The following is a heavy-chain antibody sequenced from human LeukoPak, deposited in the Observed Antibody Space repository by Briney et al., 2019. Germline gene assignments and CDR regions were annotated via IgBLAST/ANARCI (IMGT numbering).Heavy chain of an antibody. CDR3: ATTRAGINFEY. V-gene: IGHV3-33*03. J-gene: IGHJ4*02. CDR1: GFTFSGST. D-gene: IGHD1-7*01. Sequence: GGSLRLSCAASGFTFSGSTMHWVRQAPGKGLEWVAVMWYDGSHKDYGDSVKGRFTISRDDSKNTLYLQMSSLKVEDTAVYYCATTRAGINFEYWGQGTLVTVSS. CDR2: MWYDGSHK.